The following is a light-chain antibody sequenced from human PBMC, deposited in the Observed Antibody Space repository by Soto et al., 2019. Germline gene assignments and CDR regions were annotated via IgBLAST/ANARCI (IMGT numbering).Light chain of an antibody. Sequence: SYELTQPPSVSVSPGQTASITCSGDKLGDKYACWYQQKSGQSPVLVIYQDSKRPSGIPERFSGSNSGNTATLTISGTQAMDEADYYCQAWDSSTAPYVFGTGTKVTVL. CDR1: KLGDKY. CDR3: QAWDSSTAPYV. V-gene: IGLV3-1*01. CDR2: QDS. J-gene: IGLJ1*01.